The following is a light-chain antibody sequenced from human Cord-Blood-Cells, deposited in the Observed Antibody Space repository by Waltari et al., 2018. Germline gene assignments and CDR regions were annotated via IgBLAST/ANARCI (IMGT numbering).Light chain of an antibody. J-gene: IGKJ5*01. Sequence: EIVLTQSPATLSLSPGERDTLSCRASQSVSSYLAWYQQKPGQAPRLLIYDASNRATGIPARFSGSGSGTDFTLTISSLEPEDCAVYYCQQRSNWPPITFGQGTRLEIK. V-gene: IGKV3-11*01. CDR2: DAS. CDR1: QSVSSY. CDR3: QQRSNWPPIT.